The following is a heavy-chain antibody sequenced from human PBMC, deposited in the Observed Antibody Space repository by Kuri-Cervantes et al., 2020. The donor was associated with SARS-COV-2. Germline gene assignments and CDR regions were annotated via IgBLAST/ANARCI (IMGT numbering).Heavy chain of an antibody. CDR3: ARGEGSRGLMVVLGWRGAGRLDF. Sequence: ASVKVSCKASGYSFNDYYIYWVRQAPGQGLEWMGWINPNSGGTNYAQKFQGWVTMTRDTSLSISYMELSRLTSDDTAVYYFARGEGSRGLMVVLGWRGAGRLDFWGQGTLVTVSS. CDR1: GYSFNDYY. CDR2: INPNSGGT. J-gene: IGHJ4*02. D-gene: IGHD3-10*01. V-gene: IGHV1-2*04.